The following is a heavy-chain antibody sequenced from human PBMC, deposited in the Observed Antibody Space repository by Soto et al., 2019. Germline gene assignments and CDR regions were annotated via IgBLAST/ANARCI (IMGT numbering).Heavy chain of an antibody. CDR2: IYYSGST. CDR1: GGSISSYY. V-gene: IGHV4-59*08. CDR3: ARHVDLYYDFWSGLITRERAKGYFVY. D-gene: IGHD3-3*01. J-gene: IGHJ4*02. Sequence: QVQLQESGPGLVKPSETLSLTCTVSGGSISSYYWSWIRQPPGKGLEWIGYIYYSGSTNYNPSLKSRVTISVDTSKNQFSLKLSSVTAADTAVYYCARHVDLYYDFWSGLITRERAKGYFVYWGQGTLVTVSS.